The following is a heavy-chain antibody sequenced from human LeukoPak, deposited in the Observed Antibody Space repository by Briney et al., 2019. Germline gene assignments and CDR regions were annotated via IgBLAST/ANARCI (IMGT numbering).Heavy chain of an antibody. CDR3: AKDMRFDWTPYYFDY. Sequence: GGSLRLSCAASGFTFSSYAMHWVRQAPGKGLEWVAVISYDGSNKYYADSVKGRFTISRDNSKNTLYLQMNSLRAEDTAVYYCAKDMRFDWTPYYFDYWGQGPLVTVSS. CDR2: ISYDGSNK. D-gene: IGHD3-9*01. V-gene: IGHV3-30-3*01. J-gene: IGHJ4*02. CDR1: GFTFSSYA.